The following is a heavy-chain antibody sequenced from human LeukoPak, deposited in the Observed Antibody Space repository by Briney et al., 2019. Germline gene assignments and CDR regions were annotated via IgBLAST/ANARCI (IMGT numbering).Heavy chain of an antibody. CDR1: GGSISSYY. J-gene: IGHJ2*01. CDR3: ARGKNWYFDL. V-gene: IGHV4-59*01. Sequence: SETLSLTCTVSGGSISSYYWSWIRQPPGEGLEWIAYIYYSGSTNYNPSLKSRVTISVDTSKNQFSLKLSSVTAADTAVYYCARGKNWYFDLWGRGTLVTVSS. CDR2: IYYSGST.